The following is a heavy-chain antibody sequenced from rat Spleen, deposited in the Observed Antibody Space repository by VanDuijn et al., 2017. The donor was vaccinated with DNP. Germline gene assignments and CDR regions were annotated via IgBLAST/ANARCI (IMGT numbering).Heavy chain of an antibody. V-gene: IGHV5-25*01. CDR2: ISPSGGNT. CDR3: ARHDLHWLWFDY. J-gene: IGHJ2*01. D-gene: IGHD1-1*01. CDR1: GFTFSNYD. Sequence: EVQLVESGGGLVQPGRSLKLSCAASGFTFSNYDMAWVRQAPTKGLEWVASISPSGGNTYYRDSVKGRFTVSRDNAKSSLYLQMDSLRSEDTATYFCARHDLHWLWFDYWGQGVMVTVSS.